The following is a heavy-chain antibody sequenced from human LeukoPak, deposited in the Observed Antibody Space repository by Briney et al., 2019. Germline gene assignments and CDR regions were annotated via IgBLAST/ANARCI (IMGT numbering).Heavy chain of an antibody. CDR2: ISYDGSNK. CDR1: GXTFESYT. J-gene: IGHJ4*02. D-gene: IGHD6-13*01. V-gene: IGHV3-30*04. Sequence: GGSLRLSCAASGXTFESYTIHWVRQAPGRGLEWVAVISYDGSNKYYADSVKGRFTISRDDSKNTLYVQMNSLRADDTAVYYCARSLFSSSQHFDYWGQGTLVTVSS. CDR3: ARSLFSSSQHFDY.